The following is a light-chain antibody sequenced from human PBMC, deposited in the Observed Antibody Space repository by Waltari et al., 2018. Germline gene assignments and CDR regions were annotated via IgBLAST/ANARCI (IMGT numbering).Light chain of an antibody. CDR3: LSPDSGGTYWV. CDR2: KDI. V-gene: IGLV3-16*01. J-gene: IGLJ3*02. Sequence: SHELTQPPSVSVSLGQMARISCSGAALSTKYVYWYQQKPGQSPVLIIYKDIERPSGTPERFSGSRSGTLVTLTISGVQAEDEADYYCLSPDSGGTYWVFGGGTKLTVL. CDR1: ALSTKY.